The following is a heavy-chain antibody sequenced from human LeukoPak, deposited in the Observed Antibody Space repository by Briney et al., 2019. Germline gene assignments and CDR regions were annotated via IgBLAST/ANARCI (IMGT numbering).Heavy chain of an antibody. J-gene: IGHJ4*02. CDR2: SATTKPNSCTT. CDR1: GFSIADHH. Sequence: GGSLRLSCAGAGFSIADHHMDWVRQAPGTGLEWIGRSATTKPNSCTTQYAASVRGRFTITRDDSQNSLYLHLNSLKTEDTAVYYCVRVVATRSGWYHFDNWGLGTLVSVSS. D-gene: IGHD6-13*01. V-gene: IGHV3-72*01. CDR3: VRVVATRSGWYHFDN.